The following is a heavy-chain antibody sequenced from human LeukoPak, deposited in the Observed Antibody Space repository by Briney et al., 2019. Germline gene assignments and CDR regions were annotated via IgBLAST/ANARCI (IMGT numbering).Heavy chain of an antibody. D-gene: IGHD3-16*01. CDR3: ARETSQKGAHYMDV. V-gene: IGHV4-59*01. CDR1: GGSISSYY. J-gene: IGHJ6*03. Sequence: SETLSLTCTVSGGSISSYYWSWIRQPPGKGLEWIGYIYYSGSTNYNPSLTSRVTISVDTSKNQFSLKLSSVTAADTAVYYCARETSQKGAHYMDVWGKGTTVTISS. CDR2: IYYSGST.